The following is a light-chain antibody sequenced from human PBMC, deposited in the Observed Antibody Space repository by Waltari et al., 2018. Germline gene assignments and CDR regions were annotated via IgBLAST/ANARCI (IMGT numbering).Light chain of an antibody. CDR2: GAS. CDR3: QHYGTSPPLT. V-gene: IGKV3-20*01. CDR1: QTFISSY. Sequence: EIVLTQFPGTLSLSPGERATLSFRASQTFISSYLAWYQQKPGQAPRLLIYGASTRAAGWPVRFSGSGSGTDFTLTISRLEPEDFAVYYCQHYGTSPPLTFGGGTKVAIK. J-gene: IGKJ4*01.